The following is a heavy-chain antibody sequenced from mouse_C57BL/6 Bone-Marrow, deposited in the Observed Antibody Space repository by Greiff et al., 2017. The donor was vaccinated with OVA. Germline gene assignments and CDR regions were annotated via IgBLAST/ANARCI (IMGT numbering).Heavy chain of an antibody. J-gene: IGHJ4*01. CDR2: IDPENGDT. CDR3: TTECDDMDY. Sequence: VQLQQSGAELVRPGASVKLSCTASGFNIKDDYMHWVKQRPEQGLEWIGWIDPENGDTEYASKFQGKATITADTSSNTAYLQLSSLTSEDTAVYYCTTECDDMDYWGQGTSVTVSS. V-gene: IGHV14-4*01. CDR1: GFNIKDDY.